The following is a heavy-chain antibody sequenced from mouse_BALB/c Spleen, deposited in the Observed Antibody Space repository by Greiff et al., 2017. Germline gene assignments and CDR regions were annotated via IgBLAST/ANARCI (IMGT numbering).Heavy chain of an antibody. V-gene: IGHV3-6*02. CDR3: ARDRANWDGFAY. Sequence: DVQLVESGPGLVKPSQSLSLTCSVTGYSITSGYYWNWIRQFPGNKLEWMGYISYDGSNNYNPSLKNRISITRDTSKNQFFLKLNSVTTEDTATYYCARDRANWDGFAYWGQGTLVTVSA. D-gene: IGHD4-1*01. CDR1: GYSITSGYY. J-gene: IGHJ3*01. CDR2: ISYDGSN.